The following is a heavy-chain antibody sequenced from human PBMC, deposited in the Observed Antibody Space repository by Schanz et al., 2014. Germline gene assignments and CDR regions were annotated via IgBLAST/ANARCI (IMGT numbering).Heavy chain of an antibody. CDR2: ISYDGSNK. J-gene: IGHJ6*02. CDR3: AKGMGYCSGGTCYDYYYYGLDV. CDR1: GFAFSVYG. D-gene: IGHD2-15*01. Sequence: QVQMVESGGGVVQPGRSLRLSCAASGFAFSVYGMHWVRQAPGKGLEWVAVISYDGSNKYYADSVKGRFTISRDNSKNTLYLQMNTLRAEDTAVFYCAKGMGYCSGGTCYDYYYYGLDVWGQGTTVTVSS. V-gene: IGHV3-30*19.